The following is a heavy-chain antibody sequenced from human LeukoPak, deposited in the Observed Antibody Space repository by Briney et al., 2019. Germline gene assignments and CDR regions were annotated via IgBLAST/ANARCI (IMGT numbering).Heavy chain of an antibody. D-gene: IGHD3-9*01. CDR1: GFTFSSYA. Sequence: PGGSLRLSCAASGFTFSSYAMHWVRQAPGKGLEWVAVISYDGSNKYYADSVKGRFTISRDNSKNTLYLQMNSLRAEDTAVYYRAREMGLRYLGPFDYWGQGTLVTVSS. V-gene: IGHV3-30*04. J-gene: IGHJ4*02. CDR3: AREMGLRYLGPFDY. CDR2: ISYDGSNK.